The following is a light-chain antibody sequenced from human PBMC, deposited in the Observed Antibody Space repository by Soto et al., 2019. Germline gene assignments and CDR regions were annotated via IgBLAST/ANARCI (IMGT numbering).Light chain of an antibody. V-gene: IGLV1-40*01. Sequence: LTQPPAVSAAPGQGVTISCTGSSSNIGAPYDVHWYQHLPGTGPKLLIYGGNNRPSGVPDRFSGSRSGPSASLAITGLQAEDEADYYCQSYDMSLNNHVFGTGTKVTVL. CDR3: QSYDMSLNNHV. CDR2: GGN. J-gene: IGLJ1*01. CDR1: SSNIGAPYD.